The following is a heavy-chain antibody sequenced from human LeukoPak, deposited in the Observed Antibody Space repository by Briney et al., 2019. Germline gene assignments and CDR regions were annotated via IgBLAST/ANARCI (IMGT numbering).Heavy chain of an antibody. CDR1: GYTLTSYY. J-gene: IGHJ4*02. D-gene: IGHD2-15*01. CDR3: ARGLCAGGTCYVMDY. CDR2: INPTGGDT. V-gene: IGHV1-46*01. Sequence: ASVKVSCKASGYTLTSYYLHWVRQAPGQGLEWMGIINPTGGDTTYPQKFQGRVTMTRDMSTSTFYMDLSSLSSEDTAVYFCARGLCAGGTCYVMDYWGQGTLVTVSS.